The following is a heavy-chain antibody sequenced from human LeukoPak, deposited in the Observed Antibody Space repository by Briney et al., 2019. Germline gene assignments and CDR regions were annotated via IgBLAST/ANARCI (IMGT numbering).Heavy chain of an antibody. V-gene: IGHV1-69*05. CDR3: ARPSDSSGYYYYYYMDV. Sequence: SVKVSCKASGGTFSSYAISWVRQAPGQGLEWIGGIIPIFGTANYAQKFQGRVTITTDESTSTAYMELSSLRSEDTAVYYCARPSDSSGYYYYYYMDVWGKGTTVTVSS. CDR1: GGTFSSYA. CDR2: IIPIFGTA. D-gene: IGHD3-22*01. J-gene: IGHJ6*03.